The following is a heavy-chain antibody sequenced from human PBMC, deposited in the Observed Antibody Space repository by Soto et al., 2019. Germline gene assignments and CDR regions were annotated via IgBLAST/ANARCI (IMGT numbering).Heavy chain of an antibody. CDR1: GYTFTSYD. Sequence: GASVKVSCKASGYTFTSYDINWVRQATGQGLEWMGWMNPNSGNTGYAQKFQGRVTMTRNTSISTAYMELSSLRSEDTAVYYCARGPAPAAMFAYYYYMDVWGKGTTVTVSS. CDR3: ARGPAPAAMFAYYYYMDV. CDR2: MNPNSGNT. V-gene: IGHV1-8*01. D-gene: IGHD2-2*01. J-gene: IGHJ6*03.